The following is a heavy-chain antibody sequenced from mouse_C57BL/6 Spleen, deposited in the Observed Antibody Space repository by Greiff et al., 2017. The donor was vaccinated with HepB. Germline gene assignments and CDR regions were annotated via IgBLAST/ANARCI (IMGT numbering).Heavy chain of an antibody. J-gene: IGHJ2*01. D-gene: IGHD2-5*01. CDR2: IYPRSGNT. Sequence: QVQLKESGAELARPGASVKLSCKASGYTFTSYGISWVKQRTGQGLEWIGEIYPRSGNTYYNEKFKGKATLTADKSSSTAYMELRSLTSEDSAVYFCATYSNFYFDYWGQGTTLTVSS. CDR1: GYTFTSYG. CDR3: ATYSNFYFDY. V-gene: IGHV1-81*01.